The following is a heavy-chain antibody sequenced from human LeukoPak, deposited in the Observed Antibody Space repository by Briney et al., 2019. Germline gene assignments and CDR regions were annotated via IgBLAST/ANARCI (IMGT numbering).Heavy chain of an antibody. CDR3: ADGNSGSYYA. Sequence: GASVKDSCKASGGTFSSYAISWVRQAPGQGLEWMGRIIPILGIANYAQKLQGRVTMTTDTSTSTAYMELRSLRSDDTAVYYCADGNSGSYYAWGQGTLVTVSS. D-gene: IGHD1-26*01. CDR1: GGTFSSYA. J-gene: IGHJ4*02. V-gene: IGHV1-69*04. CDR2: IIPILGIA.